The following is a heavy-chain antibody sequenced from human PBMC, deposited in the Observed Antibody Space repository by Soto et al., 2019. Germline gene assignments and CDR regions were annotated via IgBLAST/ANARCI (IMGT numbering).Heavy chain of an antibody. V-gene: IGHV5-10-1*01. CDR3: ARHPSHCSSTSCLLGSYYYYYGMDV. Sequence: GESLXIXXKGSGYSFTSYWISWVRQMPGKGXXXXXXXXPSDSXXXXXXXXXXXXXISADKSISTAYLQWSSLKASDTAMYYCARHPSHCSSTSCLLGSYYYYYGMDVWGQGTTVTVSS. CDR1: GYSFTSYW. D-gene: IGHD2-2*01. J-gene: IGHJ6*02. CDR2: XXPSDSXX.